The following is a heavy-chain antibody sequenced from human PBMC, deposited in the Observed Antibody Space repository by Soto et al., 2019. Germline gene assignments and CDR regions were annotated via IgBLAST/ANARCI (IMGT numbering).Heavy chain of an antibody. J-gene: IGHJ4*02. V-gene: IGHV3-48*03. Sequence: EVQLVASGGGLVPPGGSLRLSCAVSGLTFSTDEMNWVRQAPGKGLEWLAYISYTSTTIKYADSEKGRFAVSRDNAKKSLSLQMNNLRVEDTAVYYCVREGGSLAFDSWGQGTLVTVSS. D-gene: IGHD1-1*01. CDR2: ISYTSTTI. CDR1: GLTFSTDE. CDR3: VREGGSLAFDS.